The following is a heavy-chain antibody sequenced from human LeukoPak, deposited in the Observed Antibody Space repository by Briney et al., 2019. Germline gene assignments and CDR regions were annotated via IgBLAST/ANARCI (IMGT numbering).Heavy chain of an antibody. CDR2: ISGSRSCI. J-gene: IGHJ6*03. D-gene: IGHD6-6*01. CDR3: ARGFGSSIPYSYYYYLDV. V-gene: IGHV3-21*01. CDR1: GFTFNSYS. Sequence: GGSLRLSCAASGFTFNSYSMNWVRQAPGEGLGWVSSISGSRSCIYYADSVKGRFTISRDNAKNSLYLQMNSLRAEDDTAVYYCARGFGSSIPYSYYYYLDVWGKGTTVTVSS.